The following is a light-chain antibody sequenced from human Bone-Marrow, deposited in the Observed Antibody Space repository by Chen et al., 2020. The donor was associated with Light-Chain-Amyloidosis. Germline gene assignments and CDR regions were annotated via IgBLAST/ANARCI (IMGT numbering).Light chain of an antibody. V-gene: IGLV3-19*01. Sequence: SSELTQDPAVSVPLGQTVRITCQGDSVRSYYASWYQQKPGQAPVLVVYGRSDRPSGVPDRFSGSSSGNTASLSISGAQAEDEADYYWYSQDSSGRVFGTGTKVTVL. CDR2: GRS. J-gene: IGLJ1*01. CDR1: SVRSYY. CDR3: YSQDSSGRV.